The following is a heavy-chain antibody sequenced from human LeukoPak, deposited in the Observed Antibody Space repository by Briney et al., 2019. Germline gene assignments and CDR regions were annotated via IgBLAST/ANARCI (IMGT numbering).Heavy chain of an antibody. CDR2: ISSSSSTI. V-gene: IGHV3-48*01. J-gene: IGHJ4*02. CDR1: GFTFSTYS. Sequence: GGSLRLSCAVSGFTFSTYSMNWVRQAPGKGLEWVSYISSSSSTIYYPDSVKGRFTISRDNAKNSLYLQMNSLRAEDTAVYYCARDRPIPATGPHPIDYWGQGTLVTVSS. CDR3: ARDRPIPATGPHPIDY. D-gene: IGHD6-13*01.